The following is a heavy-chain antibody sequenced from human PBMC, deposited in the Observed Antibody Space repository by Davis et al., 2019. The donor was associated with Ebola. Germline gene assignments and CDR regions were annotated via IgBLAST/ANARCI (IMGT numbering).Heavy chain of an antibody. CDR2: ISGSGGST. V-gene: IGHV3-23*01. CDR3: AKASYDFWSGYGGDNWFDP. D-gene: IGHD3-3*01. Sequence: GESLKISCAASGFTFSSYAMSWVRQAPGKGLEWVSAISGSGGSTYYADSVKGRFTISRDNSKNTLYLQMNSLRAEDTAVYYCAKASYDFWSGYGGDNWFDPWGQGTLVTVSS. CDR1: GFTFSSYA. J-gene: IGHJ5*02.